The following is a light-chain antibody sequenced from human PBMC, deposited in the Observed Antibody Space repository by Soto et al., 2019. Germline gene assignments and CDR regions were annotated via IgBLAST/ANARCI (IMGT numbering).Light chain of an antibody. CDR2: GAS. Sequence: EIVMTQSPATLSVSPGERVTLSCRASQSVSSNFAWYQQKPGQAPSLLIYGASTRATGIPARFSGSGSGTEFTLTISSLQSEDFAVYYCQHYNNWPPWTFGHGTKVEIK. CDR1: QSVSSN. CDR3: QHYNNWPPWT. V-gene: IGKV3-15*01. J-gene: IGKJ1*01.